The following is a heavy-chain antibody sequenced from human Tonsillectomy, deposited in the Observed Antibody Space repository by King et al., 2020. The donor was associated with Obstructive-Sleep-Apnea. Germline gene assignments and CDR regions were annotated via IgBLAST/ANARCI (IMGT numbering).Heavy chain of an antibody. CDR3: ARVPGGNSFFDY. V-gene: IGHV3-66*01. Sequence: VQLVESGGGLVQPGGSLRLSCAASGFTVSSNYMSWVRQAPGKGLEWVSVIYSGGSSYYADSVKGRFTISRDNSKNTLYLQMNSLRAEDTAVYYCARVPGGNSFFDYWGQGTLVTVSS. J-gene: IGHJ4*02. CDR1: GFTVSSNY. D-gene: IGHD4-23*01. CDR2: IYSGGSS.